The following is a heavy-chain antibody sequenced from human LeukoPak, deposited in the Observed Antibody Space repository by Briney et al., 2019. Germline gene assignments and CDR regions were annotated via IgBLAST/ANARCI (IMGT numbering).Heavy chain of an antibody. CDR1: GFTFSSYA. CDR3: AEDRVSIPYCSGGSCYNYFDY. CDR2: ISGSGGST. Sequence: GGSLRLSCAASGFTFSSYAMSWVRQAPGKGLEWVSAISGSGGSTYYADSVKGRFTISRDNSKNTLYLQMNSLRAEDTAVYYCAEDRVSIPYCSGGSCYNYFDYWGQGTLVTVSS. V-gene: IGHV3-23*01. D-gene: IGHD2-15*01. J-gene: IGHJ4*02.